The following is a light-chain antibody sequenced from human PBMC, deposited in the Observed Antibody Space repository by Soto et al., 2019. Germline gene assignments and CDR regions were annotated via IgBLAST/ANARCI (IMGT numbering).Light chain of an antibody. Sequence: DIQMTQSPSTLSASVADRVTITCRASQSISSWLAWYQQKPGKAPKLLIYDASSLESGVPSRFSGSGSGTEFTLTTSSLQPDDFATYYCQQYNSYSEAFGQGTKVDIK. CDR2: DAS. CDR3: QQYNSYSEA. J-gene: IGKJ1*01. V-gene: IGKV1-5*01. CDR1: QSISSW.